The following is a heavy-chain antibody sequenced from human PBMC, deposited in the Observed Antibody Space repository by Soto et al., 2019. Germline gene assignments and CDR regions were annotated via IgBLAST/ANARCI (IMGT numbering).Heavy chain of an antibody. Sequence: SETLSLTCAVYGGSFSGYYWSWIRQPPGKGLEWIGEINHSGSTNYNPSLKSRVTISVDTSKNQFSLKLSSVTAADTAVYYCARGADILGRYYGSGSYYNGPYYFDYWGQGTLVTVSS. D-gene: IGHD3-10*01. J-gene: IGHJ4*02. CDR1: GGSFSGYY. CDR3: ARGADILGRYYGSGSYYNGPYYFDY. CDR2: INHSGST. V-gene: IGHV4-34*01.